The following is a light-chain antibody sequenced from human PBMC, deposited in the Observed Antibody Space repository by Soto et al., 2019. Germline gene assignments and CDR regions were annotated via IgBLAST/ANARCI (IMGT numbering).Light chain of an antibody. J-gene: IGKJ3*01. CDR1: QSLLHSNGYNY. CDR3: MQALQTPFT. CDR2: LGS. V-gene: IGKV2-28*01. Sequence: DIVMTQSPLSLPVTPGEPASISCRSSQSLLHSNGYNYLDWYLQKQGQSPQVXIYLGSNRESGVPDRFSGSGAGTDCTRKISRVEAEDVGVYYCMQALQTPFTFGPGTKVDIK.